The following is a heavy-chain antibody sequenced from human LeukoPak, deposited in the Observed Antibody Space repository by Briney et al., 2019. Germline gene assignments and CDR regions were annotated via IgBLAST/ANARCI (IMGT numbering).Heavy chain of an antibody. J-gene: IGHJ4*02. Sequence: SETLSLTCAAYGGSFSGYYWSWIRQPPGKGLEWIGEINHSGSTNYNPSLKSRVTISVDTSKNQFSLKLSSVTAADTAVYYCARGLDGTDYWGQGTLVTVSS. D-gene: IGHD6-19*01. CDR3: ARGLDGTDY. V-gene: IGHV4-34*01. CDR2: INHSGST. CDR1: GGSFSGYY.